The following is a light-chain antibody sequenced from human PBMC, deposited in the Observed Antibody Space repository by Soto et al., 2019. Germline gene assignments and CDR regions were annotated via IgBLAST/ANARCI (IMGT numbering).Light chain of an antibody. J-gene: IGKJ3*01. CDR1: QSVSSW. Sequence: DIQMTQSPSTLSVSVGDRVTITCRASQSVSSWLAWYQQKPGKAPKLLIYDASSLESGVPSRFSGSGSGTEFTLTISSLQPDDFATYYCQHYKSYFFTFGPGTKVEIK. CDR2: DAS. CDR3: QHYKSYFFT. V-gene: IGKV1-5*01.